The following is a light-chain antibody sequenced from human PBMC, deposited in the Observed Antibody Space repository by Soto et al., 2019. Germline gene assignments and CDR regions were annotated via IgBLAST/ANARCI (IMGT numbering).Light chain of an antibody. Sequence: EIVMTQSPATLSVSVGERATLSCRASHSVSSKLAWYQQKPGQAPRLLIYGASTRATDIPARFSGSGSGTDFTLTISSLEPEDFAIYYCQQRSNWPLLTFGGGTKVEIK. CDR1: HSVSSK. V-gene: IGKV3-15*01. J-gene: IGKJ4*01. CDR3: QQRSNWPLLT. CDR2: GAS.